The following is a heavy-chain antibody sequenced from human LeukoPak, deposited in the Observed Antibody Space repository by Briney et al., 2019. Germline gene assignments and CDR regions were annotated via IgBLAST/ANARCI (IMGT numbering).Heavy chain of an antibody. D-gene: IGHD3-3*01. CDR3: ARQRIWSGYYSWFDP. CDR2: IYYSGGT. J-gene: IGHJ5*02. V-gene: IGHV4-34*01. CDR1: GGSFSGYY. Sequence: SETLSLTCAVYGGSFSGYYWSWIRQPPGKGLEWIGSIYYSGGTYYNPSLKSRVTISVDTSKNQFSLKLSSVTAADTAVYYCARQRIWSGYYSWFDPWGQGTLVTVSS.